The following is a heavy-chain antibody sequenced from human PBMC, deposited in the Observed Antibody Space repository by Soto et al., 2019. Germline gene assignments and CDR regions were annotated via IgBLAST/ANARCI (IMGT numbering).Heavy chain of an antibody. D-gene: IGHD1-1*01. V-gene: IGHV3-30-3*01. CDR3: ARDERAQLECLDY. Sequence: QVQLVESGGGVVQPGRSLRLSCAASGFTFSSYAMHWVRQAPGTGLEWVAVISYDGSNKYYADSVKGRFTISRDNSKNTLYLQMNSLRAEDTAVYYCARDERAQLECLDYWGQGTLVTVSS. CDR2: ISYDGSNK. J-gene: IGHJ4*02. CDR1: GFTFSSYA.